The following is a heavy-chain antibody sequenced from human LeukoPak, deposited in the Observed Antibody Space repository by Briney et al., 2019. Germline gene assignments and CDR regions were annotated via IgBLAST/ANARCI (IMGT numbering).Heavy chain of an antibody. D-gene: IGHD6-13*01. CDR2: ISGSGGST. J-gene: IGHJ4*02. V-gene: IGHV3-23*01. CDR3: AKSAPVRQKLVPCLDY. Sequence: GGSLRLSCAASGFTFSSYAMSWVRQAPGKGLEWVSVISGSGGSTYYADSVKGRFTISRDTSKNTLYLQMISLRAEDTGVYYCAKSAPVRQKLVPCLDYWGQGTLVTVYS. CDR1: GFTFSSYA.